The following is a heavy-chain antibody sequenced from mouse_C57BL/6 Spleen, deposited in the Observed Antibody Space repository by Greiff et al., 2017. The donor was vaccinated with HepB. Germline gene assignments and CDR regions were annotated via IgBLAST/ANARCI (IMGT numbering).Heavy chain of an antibody. D-gene: IGHD2-4*01. CDR1: GFTFSDYG. Sequence: EVQRVESGGGLVQPGGSLKLSCAASGFTFSDYGMAWVRQAPRKGPEWVAFISNLAYSIYYADTVTGRFTISSENAKNTLYLEMSSLRSEDTAMYYCARRHYDYGGYAMDYWGQGTSVTVSS. V-gene: IGHV5-15*01. J-gene: IGHJ4*01. CDR2: ISNLAYSI. CDR3: ARRHYDYGGYAMDY.